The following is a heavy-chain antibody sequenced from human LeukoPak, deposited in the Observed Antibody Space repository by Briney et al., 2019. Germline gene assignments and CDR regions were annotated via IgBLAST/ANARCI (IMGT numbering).Heavy chain of an antibody. CDR2: INPNSGGT. CDR1: GYTFTGYY. CDR3: ARDVGERTPDY. V-gene: IGHV1-2*02. D-gene: IGHD3-16*01. Sequence: ASVKVSCKASGYTFTGYYVLWVRQAPGQGLEWMGWINPNSGGTNYAQKFQGRVTMTRDTSISTAYMELSRLRSDDTAVYYCARDVGERTPDYWGQGTLVTVSS. J-gene: IGHJ4*02.